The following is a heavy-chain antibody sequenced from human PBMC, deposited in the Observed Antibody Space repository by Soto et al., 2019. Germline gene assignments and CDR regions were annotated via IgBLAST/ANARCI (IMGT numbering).Heavy chain of an antibody. Sequence: EVQLLESGGGLVQPGGSLRLSCAASGFTFNNYAMTWVRQAPGKGLEWGSAISGGGHTTSHADSVKGRFTVSRDGSKNTPYLQMSSLRAEDTAIYYCAKGRGGSGSLTPRVDFWGQGTLVTVSS. J-gene: IGHJ4*02. CDR3: AKGRGGSGSLTPRVDF. CDR1: GFTFNNYA. D-gene: IGHD3-10*01. CDR2: ISGGGHTT. V-gene: IGHV3-23*01.